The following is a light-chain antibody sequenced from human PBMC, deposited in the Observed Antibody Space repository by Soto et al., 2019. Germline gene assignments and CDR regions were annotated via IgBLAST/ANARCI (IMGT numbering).Light chain of an antibody. CDR1: RGVLYTSNNKNN. V-gene: IGKV4-1*01. CDR2: WAS. J-gene: IGKJ1*01. CDR3: QQYYATPPT. Sequence: DIVLTQSPDSLPVSLGERATINCKSSRGVLYTSNNKNNLAWYQKKPGQPPKLLIYWASIRESGVPDRFSGSGSGTDFTLTISSLQAEDVAVYYCQQYYATPPTFGQGTKVEIK.